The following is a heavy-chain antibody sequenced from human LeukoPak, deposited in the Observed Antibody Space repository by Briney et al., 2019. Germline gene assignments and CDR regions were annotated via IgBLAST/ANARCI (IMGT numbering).Heavy chain of an antibody. D-gene: IGHD3-16*02. V-gene: IGHV4-38-2*01. CDR1: GYSISSGYY. Sequence: SETLSLTCAVSGYSISSGYYWGRIRQPPGKGLEWIGSIYHSGSTYYNPSLKSRVTISVDTSKNQFSLKLSSVTAADTAVYYCARHGGVVTFGGVIVLYYFDYWGQGTLVTVSS. J-gene: IGHJ4*02. CDR2: IYHSGST. CDR3: ARHGGVVTFGGVIVLYYFDY.